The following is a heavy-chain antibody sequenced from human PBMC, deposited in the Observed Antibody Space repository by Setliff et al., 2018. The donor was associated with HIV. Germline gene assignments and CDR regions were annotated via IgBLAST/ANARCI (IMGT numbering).Heavy chain of an antibody. J-gene: IGHJ4*02. CDR1: GFTFSSYS. CDR2: NGIINGAK. Sequence: GGSLRLSCAASGFTFSSYSMNWVRQAPGEGLEWISYNGIINGAKHYADSMEGRFTISRDDAKNSLYLQMDSLRAEDTAVYYCVRDRDWAFDYWGQGTLVTVSS. D-gene: IGHD3-9*01. V-gene: IGHV3-48*01. CDR3: VRDRDWAFDY.